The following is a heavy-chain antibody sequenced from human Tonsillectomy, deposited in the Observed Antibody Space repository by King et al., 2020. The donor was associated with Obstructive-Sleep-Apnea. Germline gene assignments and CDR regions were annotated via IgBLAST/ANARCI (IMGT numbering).Heavy chain of an antibody. CDR3: AKGSGYYDSSVDY. J-gene: IGHJ4*02. CDR2: FGWEVGGT. V-gene: IGHV3-43D*03. Sequence: VQLVESGGVVVQPGGSRRLSCAASGFTFDDYAMHWVRQAPGKGLEWVFLFGWEVGGTYYADSVKGRFTISRDNSKNSLYLQMNSLRAEDTALYYCAKGSGYYDSSVDYWGQGTLVTVSS. D-gene: IGHD3-22*01. CDR1: GFTFDDYA.